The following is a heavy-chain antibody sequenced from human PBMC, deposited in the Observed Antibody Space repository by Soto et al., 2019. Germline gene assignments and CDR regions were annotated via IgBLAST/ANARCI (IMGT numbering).Heavy chain of an antibody. Sequence: EVHVVESGGGLFQPGGSLRLSCVVSGLNISKYWMHWVRQVPGKGLMWVSRIKNDSSSTTYADSVKGRFTISRDNAKNTLFLEASSLRVEDTGVYCCGYPLLYRGGRGSPVTVSS. CDR2: IKNDSSST. J-gene: IGHJ4*02. D-gene: IGHD2-15*01. CDR1: GLNISKYW. CDR3: GYPLLYR. V-gene: IGHV3-74*01.